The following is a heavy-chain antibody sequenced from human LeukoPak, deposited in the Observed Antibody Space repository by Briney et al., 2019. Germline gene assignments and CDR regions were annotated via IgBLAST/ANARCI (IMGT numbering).Heavy chain of an antibody. J-gene: IGHJ5*02. CDR2: IYYSGST. V-gene: IGHV4-59*01. D-gene: IGHD5-18*01. Sequence: SETLSLTCTVSGGSISSYYWSWIRQPPGKGLEWIGYIYYSGSTNYNPSLKSRVPISVDTSKNQFSLKLSSVTAADTAVYYCARAWIQPGWFDPWGQGTLVTVSS. CDR3: ARAWIQPGWFDP. CDR1: GGSISSYY.